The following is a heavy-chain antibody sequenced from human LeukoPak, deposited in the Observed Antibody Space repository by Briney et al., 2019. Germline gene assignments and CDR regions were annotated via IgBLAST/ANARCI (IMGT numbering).Heavy chain of an antibody. CDR2: ISSSGSTI. Sequence: GGSLRLSCAASGFTFSDYYMSWIRQAPGKGLEWVSYISSSGSTIYYADSVKGRFTISRDNAKNSLYLQLNSPRAEDTAVYYCARGVGGSGSYFAEANWFDPWGQGTLVTVSS. CDR1: GFTFSDYY. V-gene: IGHV3-11*04. J-gene: IGHJ5*02. CDR3: ARGVGGSGSYFAEANWFDP. D-gene: IGHD3-10*01.